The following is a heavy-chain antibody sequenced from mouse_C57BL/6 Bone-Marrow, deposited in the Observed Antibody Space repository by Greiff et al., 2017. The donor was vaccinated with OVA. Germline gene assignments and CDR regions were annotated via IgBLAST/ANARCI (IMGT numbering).Heavy chain of an antibody. CDR2: ISSGSSTI. Sequence: EVKLQESGGGLVKPGGSLKLSCAASGFTFSDYGMHWVRQAPEKGLEWVAYISSGSSTIYYADTVQGRFTISRDNATNTLFLQMTSLRSEDAAMYYCARSSYSYSRAYWGQGTSVTVSS. CDR1: GFTFSDYG. V-gene: IGHV5-17*01. J-gene: IGHJ4*01. CDR3: ARSSYSYSRAY.